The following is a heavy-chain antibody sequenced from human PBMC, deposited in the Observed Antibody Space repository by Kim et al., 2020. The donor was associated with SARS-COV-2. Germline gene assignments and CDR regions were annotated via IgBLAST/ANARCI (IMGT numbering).Heavy chain of an antibody. CDR2: IKSKTDGGTT. Sequence: GGSLRLSCAASGFTFSDAWMSWVRQAPGKGLEWVGRIKSKTDGGTTDYAAPVKGRFTISRDDSKNTLYLQMDSLKTEDTVVYYCTTLRIAAGNFDYWGQGSLVTVSS. J-gene: IGHJ4*02. CDR3: TTLRIAAGNFDY. V-gene: IGHV3-15*01. D-gene: IGHD6-25*01. CDR1: GFTFSDAW.